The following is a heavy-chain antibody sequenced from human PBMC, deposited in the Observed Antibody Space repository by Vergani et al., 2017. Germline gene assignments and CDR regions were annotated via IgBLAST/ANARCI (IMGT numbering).Heavy chain of an antibody. Sequence: QVQLVQSGAEVKKPGSSVKVSCKASGGTFSSYAISWVRQAPGQGLEWMGRIIPILGIANYAQKFQGRVTITADKSTSTAYMELSSLRSEDTAVYYCARVGEGATVTTYLYFQHWGQGTLVTVSS. J-gene: IGHJ1*01. CDR3: ARVGEGATVTTYLYFQH. D-gene: IGHD4-17*01. CDR2: IIPILGIA. V-gene: IGHV1-69*04. CDR1: GGTFSSYA.